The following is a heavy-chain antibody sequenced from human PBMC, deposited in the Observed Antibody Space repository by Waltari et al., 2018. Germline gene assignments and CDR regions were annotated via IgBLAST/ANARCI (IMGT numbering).Heavy chain of an antibody. V-gene: IGHV3-72*01. Sequence: EVQLVESGGGLVQPGGSLRLSCAASGFTFSDHYMDWVRQATGKGLVWVGRTRNKATSYTTEDAASVKGRFTISRDDSKNSLYLQMNSLKTEDTAVYYCARGSFWSGYLSQLLGYYYYGMDVWGQGTTVTVSS. CDR2: TRNKATSYTT. CDR3: ARGSFWSGYLSQLLGYYYYGMDV. D-gene: IGHD3-3*01. CDR1: GFTFSDHY. J-gene: IGHJ6*02.